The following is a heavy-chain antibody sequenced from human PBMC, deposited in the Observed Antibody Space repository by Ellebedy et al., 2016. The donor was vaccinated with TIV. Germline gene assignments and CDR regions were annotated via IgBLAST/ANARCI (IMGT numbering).Heavy chain of an antibody. Sequence: AASVKVSCKASGYTFTGYAFHWVRQAPGQRLEWMGWISTGNGNTKYSQKFQGRVTLTRDTSASTAYMELSSLRSEDTAVYYCARVTMITFVADYWGQGTLVTVSS. CDR2: ISTGNGNT. CDR3: ARVTMITFVADY. V-gene: IGHV1-3*04. J-gene: IGHJ4*02. D-gene: IGHD3-16*01. CDR1: GYTFTGYA.